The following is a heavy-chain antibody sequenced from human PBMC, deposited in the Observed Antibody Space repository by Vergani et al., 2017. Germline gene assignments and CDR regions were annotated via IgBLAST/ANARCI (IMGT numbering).Heavy chain of an antibody. D-gene: IGHD3-10*01. CDR3: ARDRVAYSGFYYGMDV. V-gene: IGHV1-2*02. Sequence: QVHLVQSGAEVKKPGASVKVSCQTSGYTFSAYYIHWVRQAPGQGLEWTGWVNPNSGDTNYAQKFQGRVTMTRDMAINTTYMELSRLTSDDTAVYYCARDRVAYSGFYYGMDVWGQGTTVTVSS. J-gene: IGHJ6*02. CDR2: VNPNSGDT. CDR1: GYTFSAYY.